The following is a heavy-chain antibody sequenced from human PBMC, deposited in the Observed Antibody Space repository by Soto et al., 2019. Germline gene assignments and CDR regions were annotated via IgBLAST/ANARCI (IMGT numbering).Heavy chain of an antibody. CDR2: IYPGDSDT. D-gene: IGHD6-13*01. J-gene: IGHJ3*02. CDR1: GYSFTSYW. CDR3: ASAPGIAAATPAFDI. V-gene: IGHV5-51*01. Sequence: GGSLRLSCKGSGYSFTSYWIGWVRQMPGKGLEWMGIIYPGDSDTRYSPSFQGQVTISADKSISTAYLQWSSLKASDTAMYYCASAPGIAAATPAFDIWGQGTMVTVSS.